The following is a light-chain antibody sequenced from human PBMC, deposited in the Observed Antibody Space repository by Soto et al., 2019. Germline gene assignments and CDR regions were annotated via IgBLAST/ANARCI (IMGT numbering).Light chain of an antibody. CDR2: SNN. CDR3: AAWEDSLNPSFV. V-gene: IGLV1-44*01. Sequence: QSVLTHPPSVSGSPGQKVTISCSGRRANSGSNTVNWYQHLPGTVPKLLIYSNNQRPSGVPDRFSGSKSGTSASLAISGLQSEDEADYYCAAWEDSLNPSFVFGTGTKLTVL. CDR1: RANSGSNT. J-gene: IGLJ1*01.